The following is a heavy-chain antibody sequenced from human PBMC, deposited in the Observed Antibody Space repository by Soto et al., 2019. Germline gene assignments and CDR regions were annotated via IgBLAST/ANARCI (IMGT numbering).Heavy chain of an antibody. Sequence: SETLSLTCTVSGGSISSYYWSWIRQPPGQGLEWIGYIYYSGSTNYNPSLKSRVTISVDTSKNQFSLKLSSVTAADTAVYYCASNSGYCSGGSCYPYYYYGMDVWGQGTTVTVSS. CDR2: IYYSGST. D-gene: IGHD2-15*01. CDR1: GGSISSYY. CDR3: ASNSGYCSGGSCYPYYYYGMDV. V-gene: IGHV4-59*01. J-gene: IGHJ6*02.